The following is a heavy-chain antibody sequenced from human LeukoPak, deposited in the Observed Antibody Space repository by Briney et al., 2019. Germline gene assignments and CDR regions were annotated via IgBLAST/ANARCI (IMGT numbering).Heavy chain of an antibody. D-gene: IGHD1-20*01. Sequence: GGSLRLSCAASGFTFSSYGMHWVRQAPGKGLEWVAVIWSDGSNKYYADSVKGRFTISRDNSKNTVCLQMNSLRAGDTAVYYCAREVKYNWNDGGVDYWGQGTLVTVSS. J-gene: IGHJ4*02. V-gene: IGHV3-33*01. CDR1: GFTFSSYG. CDR3: AREVKYNWNDGGVDY. CDR2: IWSDGSNK.